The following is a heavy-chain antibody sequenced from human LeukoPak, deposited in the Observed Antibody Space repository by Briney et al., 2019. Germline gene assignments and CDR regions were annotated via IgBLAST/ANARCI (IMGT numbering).Heavy chain of an antibody. CDR1: GYSFTSYW. J-gene: IGHJ6*02. CDR3: ARSMSSGDPYYHSYGMDV. Sequence: GESLKISGKGSGYSFTSYWIGWVRQMPGKGLEWMGIIHPGDSDTRYSPSFQGQVTISVDKSISTAYLQWSSLRASDTAMYYCARSMSSGDPYYHSYGMDVWGQGTTVTVSS. CDR2: IHPGDSDT. V-gene: IGHV5-51*01. D-gene: IGHD6-6*01.